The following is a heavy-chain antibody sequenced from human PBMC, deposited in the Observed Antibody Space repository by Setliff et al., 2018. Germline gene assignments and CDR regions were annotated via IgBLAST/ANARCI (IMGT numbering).Heavy chain of an antibody. CDR1: GFTVSSYY. CDR3: AGCGYGQYYAMDV. Sequence: VGSLRLSCAASGFTVSSYYMTWVRQAPGKGLEWVSVIYTGGSTYYADSVKGRFTISRDDSNNTLYLQMKSLRAEDTAVYYCAGCGYGQYYAMDVWGQGTKVTVSS. J-gene: IGHJ6*02. CDR2: IYTGGST. V-gene: IGHV3-66*01. D-gene: IGHD5-12*01.